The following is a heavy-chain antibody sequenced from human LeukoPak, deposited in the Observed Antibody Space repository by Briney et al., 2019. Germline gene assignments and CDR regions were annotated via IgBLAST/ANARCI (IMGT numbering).Heavy chain of an antibody. Sequence: PSETLSLTCTVSGGSISSVGYYWSWTRQHPGKGLEWIGYIYYSGSTYYNPSLKSRVTISVDTSKNQFSLKLSSVTAADTVVYYCAVARGGGLLGYWGQGTLVTVSS. CDR3: AVARGGGLLGY. CDR2: IYYSGST. V-gene: IGHV4-31*03. CDR1: GGSISSVGYY. D-gene: IGHD3-10*01. J-gene: IGHJ4*02.